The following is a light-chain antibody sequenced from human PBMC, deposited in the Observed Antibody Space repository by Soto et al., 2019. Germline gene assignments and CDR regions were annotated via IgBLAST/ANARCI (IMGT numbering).Light chain of an antibody. CDR3: QQYKDWPTT. V-gene: IGKV3-11*01. CDR2: DAS. CDR1: QSVGTY. J-gene: IGKJ1*01. Sequence: NVLTPSPGTLSTSPGERATLSCRASQSVGTYLAWYQQKPGQAPRLLIFDASKRATGIPARFSGSGAGTDFTLTITSLQSEDFGVYFCQQYKDWPTTFGQGTKVDIK.